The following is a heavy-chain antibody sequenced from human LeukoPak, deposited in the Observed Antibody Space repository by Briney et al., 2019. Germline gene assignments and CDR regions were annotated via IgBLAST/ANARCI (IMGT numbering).Heavy chain of an antibody. CDR2: ISSSSSYI. CDR1: GFTSSSYS. D-gene: IGHD6-13*01. V-gene: IGHV3-21*01. CDR3: ARDGGSSWRPVDY. J-gene: IGHJ4*02. Sequence: GWSLRLSCAASGFTSSSYSMNWVRQAPGKGLEWVLSISSSSSYIYYTDSVKGRFTISRDNAKNSLYLQMNSLRAEDTAVYYCARDGGSSWRPVDYWGQGTLVTVSS.